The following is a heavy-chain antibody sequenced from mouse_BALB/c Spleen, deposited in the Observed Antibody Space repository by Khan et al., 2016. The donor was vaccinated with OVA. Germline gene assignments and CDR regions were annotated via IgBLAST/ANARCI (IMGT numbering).Heavy chain of an antibody. D-gene: IGHD1-1*01. V-gene: IGHV3-2*02. CDR3: ARKNYYGYAMDY. J-gene: IGHJ4*01. CDR2: ISYGGST. CDR1: GYSITSDYA. Sequence: ESGPGLVKPSQSLSLTCTVTGYSITSDYAWDWIRQFPGNKLEWMGYISYGGSTSYNPSLKSRISITRDTSKNQFFLQLNSVTTEDTATYYCARKNYYGYAMDYWGEGTSVTVSS.